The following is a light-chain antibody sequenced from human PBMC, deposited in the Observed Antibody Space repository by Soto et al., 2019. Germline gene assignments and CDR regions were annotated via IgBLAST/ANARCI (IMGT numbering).Light chain of an antibody. Sequence: ILMTQSPATLSVAPGERGTLSCRASQSISSNLAWYQQKPGQAPRLLMFRTSSRATGFPARFSGSGSGTEFNLTISSLQSEDFGVYYCQQYNNWPRATFGGGTK. V-gene: IGKV3-15*01. CDR3: QQYNNWPRAT. J-gene: IGKJ4*01. CDR2: RTS. CDR1: QSISSN.